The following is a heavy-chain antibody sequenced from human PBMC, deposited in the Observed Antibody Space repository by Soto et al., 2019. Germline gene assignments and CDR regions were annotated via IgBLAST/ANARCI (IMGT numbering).Heavy chain of an antibody. CDR1: GYSFTTSG. D-gene: IGHD4-17*01. V-gene: IGHV1-18*01. CDR3: ARRLYGDYDY. J-gene: IGHJ4*02. CDR2: ISTYNGNT. Sequence: QAQLVQSGAEVKEPGASVKVSCKASGYSFTTSGITWVRQAPGQGLEWMGWISTYNGNTNYAQKLQDRGTLTNDTSTSTAYMELRSLRSDDTAVYYCARRLYGDYDYWGQGPLVTVSS.